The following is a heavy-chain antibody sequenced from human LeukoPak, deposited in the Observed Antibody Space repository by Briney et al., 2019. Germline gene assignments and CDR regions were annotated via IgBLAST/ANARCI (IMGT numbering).Heavy chain of an antibody. Sequence: GGSLTLSCVASGLTFSNYNMHWVHQAPGKGLEWVAVIWHDGNYKYYVDSVKGRFTISRDNSKNTVYLQMNSLGAEDTAVYLCARDSDYYDSSAYSFRGGLHYDFWGRGTLVTVSS. CDR3: ARDSDYYDSSAYSFRGGLHYDF. D-gene: IGHD3-22*01. J-gene: IGHJ4*02. CDR1: GLTFSNYN. V-gene: IGHV3-33*01. CDR2: IWHDGNYK.